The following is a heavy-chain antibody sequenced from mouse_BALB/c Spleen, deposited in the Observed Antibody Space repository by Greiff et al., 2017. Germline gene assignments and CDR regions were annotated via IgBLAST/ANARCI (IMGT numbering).Heavy chain of an antibody. D-gene: IGHD2-4*01. V-gene: IGHV5-6-5*01. Sequence: DVKLVESGGGLVKPGGSLKLSCAASGFTFSSYAMSWVRQTPEKRLEWVASISSGGSTYYPDSVKGRFTISRDNARNILYLQMSSLRSEDTAMCYCARDDYEDGVAMDYWGQGTSVTVSS. CDR2: ISSGGST. CDR1: GFTFSSYA. J-gene: IGHJ4*01. CDR3: ARDDYEDGVAMDY.